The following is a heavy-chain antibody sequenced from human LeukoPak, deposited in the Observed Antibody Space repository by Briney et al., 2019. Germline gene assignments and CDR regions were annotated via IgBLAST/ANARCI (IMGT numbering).Heavy chain of an antibody. D-gene: IGHD3-3*01. CDR1: GFTFSNYG. CDR3: AKDHPYYVGYFDY. CDR2: IRYDGSNK. Sequence: QPGGSLTLSCEASGFTFSNYGVHWVRQAPGKGLEWVAFIRYDGSNKYYADSVKGRFTISRDNSKNTLYLQMNSLRAEDTAVYYCAKDHPYYVGYFDYWGQGTLVTVSS. J-gene: IGHJ4*02. V-gene: IGHV3-30*02.